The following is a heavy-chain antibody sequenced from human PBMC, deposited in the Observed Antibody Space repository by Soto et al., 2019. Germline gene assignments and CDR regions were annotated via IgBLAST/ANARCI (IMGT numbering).Heavy chain of an antibody. CDR3: ASAGDFWSGCYRNNWFDP. D-gene: IGHD3-3*01. Sequence: GASVKVSCKASGGTFSSYAISWVRQAPGQGLEWMGGIIHIFGTANYAQKFQGRVTITADKSTSTAYMVLSSLRSEDTAVYYCASAGDFWSGCYRNNWFDPWGRGRLGTVFS. J-gene: IGHJ5*02. CDR2: IIHIFGTA. CDR1: GGTFSSYA. V-gene: IGHV1-69*06.